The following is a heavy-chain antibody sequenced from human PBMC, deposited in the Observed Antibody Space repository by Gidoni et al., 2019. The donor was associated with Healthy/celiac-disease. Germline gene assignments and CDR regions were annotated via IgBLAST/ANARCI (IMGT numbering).Heavy chain of an antibody. CDR2: ISGSGGST. J-gene: IGHJ6*04. Sequence: EVQLLESGGGLVQPGGSVGLSWASSGFPFSSYAMSWVRHAPGKGLDGVSAISGSGGSTYYADSVKGRFTISRDNSKNTLYLQMNSLRAEDTAVYYCAKVGQVATIRGYYYYYGMDVWGKGTTVTVSS. D-gene: IGHD5-12*01. CDR1: GFPFSSYA. V-gene: IGHV3-23*01. CDR3: AKVGQVATIRGYYYYYGMDV.